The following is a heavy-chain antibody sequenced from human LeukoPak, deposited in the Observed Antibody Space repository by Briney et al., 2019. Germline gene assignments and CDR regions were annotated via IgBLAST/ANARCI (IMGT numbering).Heavy chain of an antibody. J-gene: IGHJ4*02. CDR1: GFTFSNYA. V-gene: IGHV3-64*02. D-gene: IGHD6-19*01. CDR3: TRGVAISTSGWYDTFDY. Sequence: GGSLRLSCAASGFTFSNYAIYWVRQAPGKGLEYVSVISTDGGRIYYADSVKGRFTISRDNSKTTLYLQMGSLRAEDMAVYYCTRGVAISTSGWYDTFDYWGQGALVTVSS. CDR2: ISTDGGRI.